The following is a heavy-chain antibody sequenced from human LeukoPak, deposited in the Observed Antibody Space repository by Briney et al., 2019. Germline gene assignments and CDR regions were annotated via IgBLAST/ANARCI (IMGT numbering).Heavy chain of an antibody. CDR2: ISDSGGRI. Sequence: PGGSLRLSCAASGFTFNSYAMTWVRQAPGKGLEWVSLISDSGGRIYYADSVKGRFIISRDNAKNSLYLQMNNLRADDTAVYYCASGSYFLDSWGQGTLVTVSS. D-gene: IGHD1-26*01. V-gene: IGHV3-23*01. CDR3: ASGSYFLDS. CDR1: GFTFNSYA. J-gene: IGHJ4*02.